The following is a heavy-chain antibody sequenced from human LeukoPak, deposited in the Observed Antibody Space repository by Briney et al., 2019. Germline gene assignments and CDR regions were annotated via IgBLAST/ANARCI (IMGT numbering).Heavy chain of an antibody. CDR2: ISDSGGTT. CDR3: AKEPTPGGAFYFDS. J-gene: IGHJ4*02. Sequence: PGGSLRLSCAASGFTFGSYAMSWVRQAPGKGLEWVSTISDSGGTTYFADSVKGRFTFSRDNSKNSLYLQMNSLRAEDTALYYCAKEPTPGGAFYFDSWGQGTLVTVSS. D-gene: IGHD3-10*01. CDR1: GFTFGSYA. V-gene: IGHV3-23*01.